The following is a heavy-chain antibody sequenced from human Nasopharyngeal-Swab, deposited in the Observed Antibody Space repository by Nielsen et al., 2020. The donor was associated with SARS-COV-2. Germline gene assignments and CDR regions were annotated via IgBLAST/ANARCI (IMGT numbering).Heavy chain of an antibody. D-gene: IGHD3-3*01. Sequence: WIRQPPGKGLEWVSYISSSGSTIYYADSVKGRFTISRDNAKNSLYLQMNSLRAEDTAVSYCARAGNFWSGYYRSYYYGMDVWGQGTTVTVSS. J-gene: IGHJ6*02. V-gene: IGHV3-11*01. CDR2: ISSSGSTI. CDR3: ARAGNFWSGYYRSYYYGMDV.